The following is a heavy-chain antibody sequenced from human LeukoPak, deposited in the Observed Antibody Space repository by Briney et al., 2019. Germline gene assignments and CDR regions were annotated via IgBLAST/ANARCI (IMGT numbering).Heavy chain of an antibody. CDR1: GVSISNYY. Sequence: PSETQSLTCTVSGVSISNYYWSWIRQPPGRGLEWIGSIYYSGSTYYNPSLKSRVTISVDTSKNQFSLKLSSVTAADTAVYYCARHGGSGSYDYYYMDVWGKGTTVTVSS. V-gene: IGHV4-59*05. J-gene: IGHJ6*03. D-gene: IGHD3-10*01. CDR3: ARHGGSGSYDYYYMDV. CDR2: IYYSGST.